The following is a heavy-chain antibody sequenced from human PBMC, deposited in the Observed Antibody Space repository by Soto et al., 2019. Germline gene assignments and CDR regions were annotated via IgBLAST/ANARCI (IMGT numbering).Heavy chain of an antibody. CDR3: ARDGGRHSGGIDY. V-gene: IGHV1-69*01. CDR2: IIPIFGTA. Sequence: QVQLVQSVAEVKKPGSSVKVSCKASGGTFSSYSINWVRQAPGQGLEWMGEIIPIFGTANYAQKFQGRVKITADESTSTAYMELSSLRSEDTAVYYCARDGGRHSGGIDYWGQGTLVTVSS. D-gene: IGHD1-26*01. CDR1: GGTFSSYS. J-gene: IGHJ4*02.